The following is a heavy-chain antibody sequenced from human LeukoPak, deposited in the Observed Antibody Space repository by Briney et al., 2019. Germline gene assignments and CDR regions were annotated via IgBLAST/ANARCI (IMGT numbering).Heavy chain of an antibody. J-gene: IGHJ6*04. CDR1: GFTFSDYS. V-gene: IGHV3-21*01. Sequence: GGSLRLSCAASGFTFSDYSMNWVRQAPGKGLEWVSSISSSTSSIYYADSVKGRFTISRDNAKNTLYLQMNGLRAEDTAVYYCAELGITMIGGVWGKGTTVTISS. D-gene: IGHD3-10*02. CDR2: ISSSTSSI. CDR3: AELGITMIGGV.